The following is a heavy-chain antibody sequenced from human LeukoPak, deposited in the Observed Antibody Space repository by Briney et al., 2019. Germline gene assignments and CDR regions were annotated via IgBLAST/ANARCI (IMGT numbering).Heavy chain of an antibody. Sequence: ASVTVSCKASGYTFTSYYIHWVRQVPGQGLESMGWINPNGGGTYYAQKFQGRVTLTRDTSISTAYMELSRLESDDTAVYYCARDSTLRPFDYWGQGTLVTVSS. CDR3: ARDSTLRPFDY. V-gene: IGHV1-2*02. D-gene: IGHD3-16*01. CDR1: GYTFTSYY. J-gene: IGHJ4*02. CDR2: INPNGGGT.